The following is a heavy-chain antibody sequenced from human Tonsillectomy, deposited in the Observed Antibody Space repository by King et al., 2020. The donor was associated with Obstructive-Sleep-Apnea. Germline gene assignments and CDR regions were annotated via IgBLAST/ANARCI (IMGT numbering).Heavy chain of an antibody. J-gene: IGHJ3*02. D-gene: IGHD4-23*01. CDR1: GGSISSYY. CDR3: ARFGGGNSVGWLLAFDI. CDR2: IYYSGST. V-gene: IGHV4-59*01. Sequence: VQLQESGPGLVKPSETLSLTCTVSGGSISSYYWSWIRQPPGKGLEWIGYIYYSGSTNYNPSLKSRVTISLDTSKNQFSLRLSSVTAADTAVYYCARFGGGNSVGWLLAFDIWGQGTMVTVSS.